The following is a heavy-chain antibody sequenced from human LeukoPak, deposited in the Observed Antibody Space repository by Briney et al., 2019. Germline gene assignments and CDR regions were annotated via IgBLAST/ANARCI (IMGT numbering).Heavy chain of an antibody. CDR1: GFTFDDYA. D-gene: IGHD6-19*01. CDR3: ARVIAVAYDFDY. CDR2: ISWNSGSI. V-gene: IGHV3-9*01. Sequence: GGSLRLSCAASGFTFDDYAMHWVRQAPGKGLEWVSGISWNSGSIGYADSVKGRFTISRDNAKNSLYLQMNSLRAEDTAVYYCARVIAVAYDFDYWGQGTLVTVSS. J-gene: IGHJ4*02.